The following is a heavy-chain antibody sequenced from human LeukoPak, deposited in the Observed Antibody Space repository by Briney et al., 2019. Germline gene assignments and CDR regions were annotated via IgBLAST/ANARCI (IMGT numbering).Heavy chain of an antibody. D-gene: IGHD2-2*01. Sequence: GGSLRLSCAASGFTFSSYGMHWVRQAPGKGLEWVAFIRYDGSNKYYADSVKGRFTISRDNSKNTLYLQMNSLKTEDTAVYYCTTFQPFIVVVPAADYWGQGTLVTVSS. J-gene: IGHJ4*02. CDR3: TTFQPFIVVVPAADY. CDR1: GFTFSSYG. V-gene: IGHV3-30*02. CDR2: IRYDGSNK.